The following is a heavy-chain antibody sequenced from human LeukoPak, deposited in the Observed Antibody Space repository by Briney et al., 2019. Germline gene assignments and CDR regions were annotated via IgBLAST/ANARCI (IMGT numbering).Heavy chain of an antibody. V-gene: IGHV4-39*01. D-gene: IGHD3-22*01. CDR1: GGSISSSSYY. CDR2: LYYSGST. J-gene: IGHJ3*02. Sequence: SETLSLACTVSGGSISSSSYYWGWIRQPPGKGLEWIGSLYYSGSTYYNPSLKSRVTISVDTSKNQFSLKLSSVTAADTALHYCARHSRVVAFDTFDIWGQGTMVTVSS. CDR3: ARHSRVVAFDTFDI.